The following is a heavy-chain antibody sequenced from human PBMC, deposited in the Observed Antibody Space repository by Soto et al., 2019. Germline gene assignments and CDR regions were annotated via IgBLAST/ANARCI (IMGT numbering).Heavy chain of an antibody. CDR2: ISSSSSYI. V-gene: IGHV3-21*01. Sequence: EVQLVESGGGLVKPGGSLRLSCAASGFTFSSYSMNWVRQAPGKGLEWVSSISSSSSYIYYADSVKGRFTISRDNAKNSLYLQMNRLRAEDTAVYYCARDSDSSSSRGMDVWGQGTTVTVSS. CDR3: ARDSDSSSSRGMDV. D-gene: IGHD6-6*01. CDR1: GFTFSSYS. J-gene: IGHJ6*02.